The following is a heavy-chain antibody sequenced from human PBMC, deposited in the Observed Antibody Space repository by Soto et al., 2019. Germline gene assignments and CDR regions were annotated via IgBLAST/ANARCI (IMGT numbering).Heavy chain of an antibody. CDR1: GFTLSSYN. CDR2: LSGTSNSI. CDR3: VRQSKRDY. V-gene: IGHV3-21*01. D-gene: IGHD4-4*01. Sequence: EVHLVESGGGLVKPGGSLRLSCAASGFTLSSYNMNWVRQAPGKGLEWVSALSGTSNSIFYSDSAKGRFTISRDDADNSLHLQMNSLRAGDTAVYYCVRQSKRDYWGPGTLVTVSS. J-gene: IGHJ4*02.